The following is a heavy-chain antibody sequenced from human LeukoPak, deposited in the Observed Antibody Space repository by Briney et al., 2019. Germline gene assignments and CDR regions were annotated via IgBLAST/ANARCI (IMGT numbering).Heavy chain of an antibody. Sequence: PGRSLRLSCTASGFTFGDYAMSWVRQAPGKGLEWVSIIYSVGNTYYADSVKGRFTISRDNSKNTLYLQMNSLRVEDTAVYYCARVFNIAAEDGYGMDVWGQGTTVTVSS. CDR3: ARVFNIAAEDGYGMDV. CDR1: GFTFGDYA. D-gene: IGHD6-13*01. CDR2: IYSVGNT. V-gene: IGHV3-66*01. J-gene: IGHJ6*02.